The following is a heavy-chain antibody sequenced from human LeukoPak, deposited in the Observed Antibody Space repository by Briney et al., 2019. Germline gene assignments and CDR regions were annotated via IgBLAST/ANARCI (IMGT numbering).Heavy chain of an antibody. CDR3: ARAPSRAFGGVKGWFDP. D-gene: IGHD3-16*01. CDR1: GGTFSSYA. Sequence: SVKVSCKASGGTFSSYAISWVRQAPGQGLEWMGGIIPIFGTANYAQKFQGRVTITADESTSTAYMELSSLRSEDTAVYYCARAPSRAFGGVKGWFDPWGQGTLVTVSS. CDR2: IIPIFGTA. J-gene: IGHJ5*02. V-gene: IGHV1-69*13.